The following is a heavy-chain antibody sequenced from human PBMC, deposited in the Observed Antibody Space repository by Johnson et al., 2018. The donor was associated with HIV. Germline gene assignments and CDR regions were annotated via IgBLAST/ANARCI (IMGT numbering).Heavy chain of an antibody. Sequence: QVQLVESGGGLVQPGRSLRLSCAASGFTFDDYAMHWVRQAPGKGLEWVAVISYDGSNKYYADSVKGRFPISRDNSKNSLYLQMNSLRAEETAVYYCARATMSYKVWLQLSAAFDIWGQGTMVTVSS. CDR3: ARATMSYKVWLQLSAAFDI. CDR1: GFTFDDYA. D-gene: IGHD5-24*01. CDR2: ISYDGSNK. V-gene: IGHV3-30-3*01. J-gene: IGHJ3*02.